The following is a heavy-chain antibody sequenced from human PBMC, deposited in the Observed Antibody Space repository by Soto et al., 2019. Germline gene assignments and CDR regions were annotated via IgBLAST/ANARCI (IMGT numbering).Heavy chain of an antibody. D-gene: IGHD6-6*01. Sequence: SVKVSCKASGGTFSSYAISWVRQAPGQGLEWMGGIIPIFGTANHAQKFQGRVTITADESTSTAYMELSSLRSEDTAVYYCAGDEGYSSSSGRFDYWGQGTLVTVSS. V-gene: IGHV1-69*13. CDR1: GGTFSSYA. CDR2: IIPIFGTA. CDR3: AGDEGYSSSSGRFDY. J-gene: IGHJ4*02.